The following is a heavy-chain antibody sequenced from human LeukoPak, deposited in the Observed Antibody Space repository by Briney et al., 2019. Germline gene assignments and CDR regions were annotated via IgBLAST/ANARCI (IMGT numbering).Heavy chain of an antibody. Sequence: PSETLSLTCTVSGATISSSSYYWGWIRQPPGKGLEWIGSIYYSGNTFYNPSLKSRVTISLDTSKNQFSLKLSSVTAADTAVYYWARGSAPGTGPPPLDLLGPGNLGPVSS. CDR1: GATISSSSYY. V-gene: IGHV4-39*07. CDR2: IYYSGNT. J-gene: IGHJ5*02. D-gene: IGHD6-13*01. CDR3: ARGSAPGTGPPPLDL.